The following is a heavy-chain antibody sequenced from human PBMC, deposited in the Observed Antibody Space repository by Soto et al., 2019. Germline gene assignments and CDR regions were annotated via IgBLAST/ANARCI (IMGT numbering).Heavy chain of an antibody. Sequence: GGSLRLSCAASGFTFSSYSMNWVRQAPGKGLEWVSYISSSSSTIYYADSVKGRFTISRDNAKNSLYLQMNSLRAEDTAVYYCARDGDSGWYGWDAFDIWGQGTMVTVSS. CDR3: ARDGDSGWYGWDAFDI. CDR2: ISSSSSTI. J-gene: IGHJ3*02. V-gene: IGHV3-48*01. CDR1: GFTFSSYS. D-gene: IGHD6-19*01.